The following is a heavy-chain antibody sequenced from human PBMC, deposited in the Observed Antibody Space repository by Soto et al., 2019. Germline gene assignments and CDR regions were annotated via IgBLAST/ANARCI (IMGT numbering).Heavy chain of an antibody. Sequence: SETLSLTCTVSGDSVNSNNVYWGWVRQPPGRRLEFIGNVYYSGITYYNPAFESRVTISVGTSKNQFSLKLSSVTAADTAVYYCARAVIVVVPAAYYFDYWGQGTLVTVSS. CDR3: ARAVIVVVPAAYYFDY. J-gene: IGHJ4*02. D-gene: IGHD2-2*01. V-gene: IGHV4-39*07. CDR2: VYYSGIT. CDR1: GDSVNSNNVY.